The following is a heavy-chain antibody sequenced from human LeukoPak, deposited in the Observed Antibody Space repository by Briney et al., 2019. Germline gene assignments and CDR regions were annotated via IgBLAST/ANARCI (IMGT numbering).Heavy chain of an antibody. Sequence: GGSLRLSCAASGFTFSSYWMSWVRQAPGKGLEWVSVIYSGGSTYYADSVKGRFTISRDNSKNTVYLQMNSLRAEDTAVYYCARDHVGYYGSGSFIDAFDIWGRGTMVTVSS. J-gene: IGHJ3*02. CDR3: ARDHVGYYGSGSFIDAFDI. V-gene: IGHV3-53*01. CDR2: IYSGGST. D-gene: IGHD3-10*01. CDR1: GFTFSSYW.